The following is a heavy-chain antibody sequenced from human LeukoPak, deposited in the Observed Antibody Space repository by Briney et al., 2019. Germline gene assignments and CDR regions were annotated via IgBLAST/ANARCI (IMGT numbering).Heavy chain of an antibody. D-gene: IGHD3-22*01. CDR3: TKGQYYDSSGYLDY. CDR2: ISGSDGST. CDR1: GFTFSGYS. Sequence: GGSLRLSCTASGFTFSGYSMNWIRQAPGRGLEWVSGISGSDGSTYYADPVKGRFTISRDKSKNTVYLQMNSLRAEDTAVYYCTKGQYYDSSGYLDYWGQGTLVTVSS. V-gene: IGHV3-23*01. J-gene: IGHJ4*02.